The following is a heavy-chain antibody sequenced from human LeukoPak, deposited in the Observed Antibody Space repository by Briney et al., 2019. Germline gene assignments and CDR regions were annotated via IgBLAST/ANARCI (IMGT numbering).Heavy chain of an antibody. V-gene: IGHV1-2*02. Sequence: GASVKVSCKASGYTFTGYYMHWVRQAPGQGLEWMGWINPNSGGTNYAQKFQGRVTMTRDTSISTAYMELSRLRSDDTAVYYCARDLGVVVPAAISDWFDPWGQGTLVTVSS. D-gene: IGHD2-2*01. CDR2: INPNSGGT. J-gene: IGHJ5*02. CDR3: ARDLGVVVPAAISDWFDP. CDR1: GYTFTGYY.